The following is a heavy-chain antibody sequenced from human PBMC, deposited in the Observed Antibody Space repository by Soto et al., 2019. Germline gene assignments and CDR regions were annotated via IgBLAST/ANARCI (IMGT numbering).Heavy chain of an antibody. V-gene: IGHV4-59*01. CDR3: ARGKVGYDYYYYYYMDV. D-gene: IGHD5-12*01. J-gene: IGHJ6*03. CDR2: IYYSGST. CDR1: VGSISSYY. Sequence: NPSETLSLTCTVSVGSISSYYWSWIRQPPGKGLEWIGYIYYSGSTNYNPSLKSRVTISVDTSKNQFSLKLSSVTAADTAVYYCARGKVGYDYYYYYYMDVWGKGTTVTVSS.